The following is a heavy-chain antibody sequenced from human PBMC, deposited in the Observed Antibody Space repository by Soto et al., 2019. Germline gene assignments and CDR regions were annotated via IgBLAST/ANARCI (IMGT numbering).Heavy chain of an antibody. Sequence: EVQLVESGGDLVQPGGSLRLSCAVSGIPFNSNWMHWVRQAPGKGLVWVSRSNSDGSTTSYADSVRGRFTISRDNAKNTLYLQMNSLRAEDTAVYYCVRDERYASSSRFDYWGQGTLVTVSS. V-gene: IGHV3-74*01. CDR2: SNSDGSTT. CDR1: GIPFNSNW. CDR3: VRDERYASSSRFDY. J-gene: IGHJ4*02. D-gene: IGHD6-6*01.